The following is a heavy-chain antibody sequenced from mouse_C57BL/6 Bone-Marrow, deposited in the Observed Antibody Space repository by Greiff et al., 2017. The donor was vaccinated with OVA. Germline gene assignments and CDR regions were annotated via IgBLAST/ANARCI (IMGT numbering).Heavy chain of an antibody. CDR1: GYTFTSYW. J-gene: IGHJ1*03. Sequence: QVQLQQPGTELVKPGASVKLSCKASGYTFTSYWMHWVKQRPGQGLEWIGYINPSNGGTNYNEKFKSKATLTVDKSSSTAYMQLSSLTSEDSAVYDCARRGWLLVWYCDVWGKGTTLTVSS. D-gene: IGHD2-3*01. CDR3: ARRGWLLVWYCDV. V-gene: IGHV1-53*01. CDR2: INPSNGGT.